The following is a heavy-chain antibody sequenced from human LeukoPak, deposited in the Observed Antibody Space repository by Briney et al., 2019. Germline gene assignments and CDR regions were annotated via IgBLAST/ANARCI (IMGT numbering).Heavy chain of an antibody. D-gene: IGHD2-15*01. V-gene: IGHV4-59*01. CDR1: GGSLSSYY. J-gene: IGHJ4*02. CDR3: ARTYCSGGSCYDLDY. CDR2: IYYSGST. Sequence: SETLSLTCTVSGGSLSSYYWSWIRQPPGKGLEWIGYIYYSGSTNYNPSLKSRVTISVDTSKNQFSLKLSSVTAADTAVYYCARTYCSGGSCYDLDYWGQGTLVTVSS.